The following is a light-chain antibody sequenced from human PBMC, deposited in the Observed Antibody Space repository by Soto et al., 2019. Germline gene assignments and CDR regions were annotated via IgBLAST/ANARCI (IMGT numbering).Light chain of an antibody. V-gene: IGLV2-14*01. CDR2: EVS. CDR1: SSDVGGYNY. Sequence: QSALTQPASVSGSPGQSITISCTGTSSDVGGYNYVSWYQQHPGKAPKLMIYEVSNRPSGVSNRFSGSKSGNTASLTISGLQAEAEADYYCSSYTRSNTVVFGGGTKLTVL. CDR3: SSYTRSNTVV. J-gene: IGLJ2*01.